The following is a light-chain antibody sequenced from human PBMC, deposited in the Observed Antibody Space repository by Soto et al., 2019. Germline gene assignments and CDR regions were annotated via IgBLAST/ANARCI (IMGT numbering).Light chain of an antibody. V-gene: IGLV2-14*03. CDR2: DVS. Sequence: SALTQPASVSASPGQSITISCTGTSSDIGAYNSVSWYQQHPGEAPQLIIYDVSYRPSGISSRFSGSKSGNTASLTVSGLQADDDADYYCASYTTGRIRVFGGGTKVTVL. CDR3: ASYTTGRIRV. J-gene: IGLJ2*01. CDR1: SSDIGAYNS.